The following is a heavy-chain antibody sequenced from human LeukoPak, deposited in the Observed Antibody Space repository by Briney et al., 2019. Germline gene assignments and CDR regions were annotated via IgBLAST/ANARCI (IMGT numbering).Heavy chain of an antibody. V-gene: IGHV4-4*07. J-gene: IGHJ6*03. CDR1: GGSISSYY. D-gene: IGHD3-22*01. CDR3: ARGYMKSSGYYRYPYYYYYMDV. CDR2: IYTSGST. Sequence: SETLSLTCTVSGGSISSYYWSWIRQPAGKGLEWIGRIYTSGSTNYNPALKSRVTMSVDTSKNQFSLKLSSVTAADTAVYYCARGYMKSSGYYRYPYYYYYMDVWGKGTTVTVSS.